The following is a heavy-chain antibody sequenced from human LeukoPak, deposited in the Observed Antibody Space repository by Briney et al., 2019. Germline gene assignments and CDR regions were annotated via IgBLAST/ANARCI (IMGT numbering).Heavy chain of an antibody. D-gene: IGHD6-13*01. CDR1: GFNFRGYN. V-gene: IGHV3-7*01. CDR3: ARGDSTVFRY. J-gene: IGHJ4*02. CDR2: TTRDGSGK. Sequence: TGGSLRLSCITSGFNFRGYNMAWVRQAPGKGLEWLATTTRDGSGKEYVDSVRGRFTISRDNAKNSIYLQMNTLSAEDTAVYFCARGDSTVFRYWGQGTLVTVSS.